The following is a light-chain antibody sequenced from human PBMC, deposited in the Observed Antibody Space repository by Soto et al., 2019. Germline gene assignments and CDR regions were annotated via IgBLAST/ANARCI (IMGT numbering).Light chain of an antibody. CDR1: RLGNKY. V-gene: IGLV3-1*01. CDR3: QVWGRSTRV. Sequence: SYELTQPPSVSVSPGQTASITCSGDRLGNKYACWYQQKPGQSPVLVIYKDSRRPSGIPERFSGSNSGNTATLTIGGTQAMDEADYYCQVWGRSTRVFGGGTKVTVL. CDR2: KDS. J-gene: IGLJ3*02.